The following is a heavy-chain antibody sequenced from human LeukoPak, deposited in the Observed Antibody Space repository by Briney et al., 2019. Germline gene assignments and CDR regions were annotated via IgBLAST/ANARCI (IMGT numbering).Heavy chain of an antibody. V-gene: IGHV1-8*01. Sequence: ASVKVSCKPSVYTFTSYDINWVRPAPGQGLAWMGWMNPNSGNTGYAQKFPGRVTMTRNTSISTAYMQLSSLRSEDTAVYYCARGDSSDSWGQGTLVTVSS. CDR3: ARGDSSDS. CDR1: VYTFTSYD. D-gene: IGHD6-13*01. J-gene: IGHJ4*02. CDR2: MNPNSGNT.